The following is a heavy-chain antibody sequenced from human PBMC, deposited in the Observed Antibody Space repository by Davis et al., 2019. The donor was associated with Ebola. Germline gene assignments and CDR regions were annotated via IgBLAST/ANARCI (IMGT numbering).Heavy chain of an antibody. CDR2: MNPNSGNT. CDR1: GYTFTSYD. D-gene: IGHD3-10*01. CDR3: ARGAYYYAPGYGMDV. J-gene: IGHJ6*02. V-gene: IGHV1-8*01. Sequence: ASVKVSCKASGYTFTSYDINWVRQATGQGLEWMGWMNPNSGNTGYAQKFQGRVTMTRNTSISTAYMELSSLRSEDTAVYYCARGAYYYAPGYGMDVWGQGTTVTVSS.